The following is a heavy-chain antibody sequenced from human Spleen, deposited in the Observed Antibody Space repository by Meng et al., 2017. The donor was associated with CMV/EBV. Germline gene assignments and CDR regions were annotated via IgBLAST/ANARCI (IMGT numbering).Heavy chain of an antibody. CDR1: GGSISGYY. J-gene: IGHJ4*02. Sequence: SETLSLTCTVSGGSISGYYWSWIRQPPGKGPEWIGYIYYSGNSDYNPSLKSRVTISVDTSKNQFSLKLTSVNAADTAVYYCARDIWSGYYLDFWGQGSLVTVS. V-gene: IGHV4-59*01. CDR2: IYYSGNS. D-gene: IGHD3-3*01. CDR3: ARDIWSGYYLDF.